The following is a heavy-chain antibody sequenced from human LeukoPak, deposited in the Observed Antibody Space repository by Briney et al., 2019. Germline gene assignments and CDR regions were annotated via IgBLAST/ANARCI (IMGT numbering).Heavy chain of an antibody. CDR3: ARTDCSSTSCFPDY. CDR2: ILYSGGT. V-gene: IGHV4-59*01. Sequence: SETLSLTCTVSGGSIRSYCWSWIRQPPGKGLEWIGYILYSGGTNYNPSLKSRVTISADTSKNQFSLKLNSVTAADTAVYYCARTDCSSTSCFPDYWGQGTLVTVSS. J-gene: IGHJ4*02. CDR1: GGSIRSYC. D-gene: IGHD2-2*01.